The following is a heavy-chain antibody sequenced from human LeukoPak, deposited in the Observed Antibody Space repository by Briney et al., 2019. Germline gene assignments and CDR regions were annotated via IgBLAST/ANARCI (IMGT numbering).Heavy chain of an antibody. CDR1: GFTVSSNY. J-gene: IGHJ6*03. V-gene: IGHV3-66*01. Sequence: PGGSLRLSCAASGFTVSSNYMSWVRQAPGKGLEWVSVIYSGGSTYYADSVKGRFTISRDNSKNTLYLQMNSLRAEDTAVYYCARGPPDYARYYYYMDVWGKGTTVTVSS. D-gene: IGHD4-17*01. CDR2: IYSGGST. CDR3: ARGPPDYARYYYYMDV.